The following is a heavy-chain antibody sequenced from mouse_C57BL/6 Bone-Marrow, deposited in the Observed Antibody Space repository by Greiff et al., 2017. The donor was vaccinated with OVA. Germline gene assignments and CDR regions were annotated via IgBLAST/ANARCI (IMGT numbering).Heavy chain of an antibody. CDR1: GYAFSSSW. Sequence: VQLQQSGPELVKPGASVKISCKASGYAFSSSWMNWVKQRPGKGLEWIGRIYPGDGDTNYNGKFKGKATLTADKSSSTAYMQLSSLTSEDSAVYFWARSRSSDYWGQGTTLTVSS. J-gene: IGHJ2*01. CDR2: IYPGDGDT. V-gene: IGHV1-82*01. CDR3: ARSRSSDY.